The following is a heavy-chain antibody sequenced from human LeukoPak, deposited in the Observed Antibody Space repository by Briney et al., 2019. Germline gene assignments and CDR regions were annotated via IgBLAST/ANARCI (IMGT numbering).Heavy chain of an antibody. Sequence: PGGSLRLSCAASGSTVSSNYMSWVRQAPGKGLEWVSVIYSGGSTYYADSVKGRFTISRDNSKNTLYLQMNSLRAEDTAVYYCARGGAAPTPYYYYYYMDVWGKGTTVTVSS. J-gene: IGHJ6*03. D-gene: IGHD6-13*01. CDR1: GSTVSSNY. CDR3: ARGGAAPTPYYYYYYMDV. V-gene: IGHV3-53*01. CDR2: IYSGGST.